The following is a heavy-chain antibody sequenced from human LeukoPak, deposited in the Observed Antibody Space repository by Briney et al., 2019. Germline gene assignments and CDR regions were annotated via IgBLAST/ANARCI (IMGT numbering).Heavy chain of an antibody. V-gene: IGHV4-4*07. Sequence: PSETLSLTCTVSGGSLSSYYWSWIRQPAGKGLEWIGRIYTSWSTNYNPSLKSRVTMSVDTSKNQFSLKLSSVTAADTAVYYCAREFHYGDPYYYMDVWGKGTTVTISS. D-gene: IGHD4-17*01. CDR2: IYTSWST. CDR1: GGSLSSYY. J-gene: IGHJ6*03. CDR3: AREFHYGDPYYYMDV.